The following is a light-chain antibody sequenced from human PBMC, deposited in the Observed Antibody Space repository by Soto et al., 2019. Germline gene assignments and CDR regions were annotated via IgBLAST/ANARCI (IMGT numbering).Light chain of an antibody. CDR1: QSISSW. J-gene: IGKJ1*01. Sequence: DVHRPASHCSLSASVGYIVTITCRASQSISSWLAWYQQKPGKAPKLLIYKASSLESGVPSRFSGSGSGTEFTLTISSLQPDDFATYYCQQYNPHWKFGQGTKVDIK. CDR3: QQYNPHWK. CDR2: KAS. V-gene: IGKV1-5*03.